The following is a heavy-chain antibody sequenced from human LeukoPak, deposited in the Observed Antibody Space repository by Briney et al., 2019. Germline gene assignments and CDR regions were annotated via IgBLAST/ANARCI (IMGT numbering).Heavy chain of an antibody. D-gene: IGHD3-10*01. V-gene: IGHV1-8*01. CDR3: ARLSQTPDYYTLGGYYYLGY. CDR2: MNPNTGRT. J-gene: IGHJ4*02. CDR1: RYAFTSYD. Sequence: ASVKVSCKASRYAFTSYDINWVREAAGHGLEWMGWMNPNTGRTGYAQKFQGRITMTRDTSINTAYMELTNLRSEDTAIYYCARLSQTPDYYTLGGYYYLGYWGQGTPVTVSS.